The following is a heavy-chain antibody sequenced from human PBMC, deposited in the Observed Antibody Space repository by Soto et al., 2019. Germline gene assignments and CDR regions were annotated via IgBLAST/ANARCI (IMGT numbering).Heavy chain of an antibody. V-gene: IGHV3-30*18. D-gene: IGHD5-18*01. CDR3: AKGGGYSYGTNDAFDI. Sequence: QVQLVESGGGVVQPGRSLRLSCAASGFTFRTSGMHWVRQAPGKGLEWVAVISDDGSNKYNIASVEGRFTISRDNSKNTLFLQMNSLRTADTAVYYCAKGGGYSYGTNDAFDIWGKGTMVTVSS. CDR1: GFTFRTSG. J-gene: IGHJ3*02. CDR2: ISDDGSNK.